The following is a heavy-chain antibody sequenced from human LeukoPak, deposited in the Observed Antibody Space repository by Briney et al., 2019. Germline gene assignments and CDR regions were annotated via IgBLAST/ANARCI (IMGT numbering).Heavy chain of an antibody. J-gene: IGHJ6*03. Sequence: ASVKVPCKVSGYTLTELSMHWVRQAPGKGLEWMAGFDPEDGETIYAQKFQGRVTMIEDTSTHTAYMKLSSLRSEDTAVHYCATKVHHTKLRFLDWLSDMAVWGKGSTVTVSS. CDR1: GYTLTELS. V-gene: IGHV1-24*01. CDR3: ATKVHHTKLRFLDWLSDMAV. D-gene: IGHD3/OR15-3a*01. CDR2: FDPEDGET.